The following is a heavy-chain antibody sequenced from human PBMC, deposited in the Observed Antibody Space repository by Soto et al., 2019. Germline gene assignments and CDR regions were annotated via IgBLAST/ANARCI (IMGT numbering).Heavy chain of an antibody. CDR3: ARDIGRSHYIYFNP. J-gene: IGHJ5*02. V-gene: IGHV4-30-2*01. CDR2: IYASGST. CDR1: GSSISSGGYS. Sequence: SETLSLTCAVSGSSISSGGYSWSWIRQPPGRGLEWIGYIYASGSTYYNPSLSSRVTISIDRSKNQFSLMLASVTAADTAVYFCARDIGRSHYIYFNPWGQGTLVTVSS. D-gene: IGHD4-4*01.